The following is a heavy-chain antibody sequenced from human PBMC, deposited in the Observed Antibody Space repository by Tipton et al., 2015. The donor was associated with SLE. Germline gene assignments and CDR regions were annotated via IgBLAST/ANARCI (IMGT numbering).Heavy chain of an antibody. D-gene: IGHD3/OR15-3a*01. Sequence: TLSLTCIVSGDSISSYSHYWGWIRQPPGKTLEWIGSVFYSGSTYYNPSLESRVTISVDTSKNQFSLKLSSVTAADTAVYYCARAPGLERDYYYYYYMDVWGKGTTVTVSS. J-gene: IGHJ6*03. CDR1: GDSISSYSHY. V-gene: IGHV4-39*07. CDR2: VFYSGST. CDR3: ARAPGLERDYYYYYYMDV.